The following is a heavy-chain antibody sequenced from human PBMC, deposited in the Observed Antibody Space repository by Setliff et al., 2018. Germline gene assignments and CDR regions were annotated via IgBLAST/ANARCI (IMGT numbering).Heavy chain of an antibody. CDR1: GFSVGSTY. Sequence: HPGGSLRLSCVASGFSVGSTYMTWVRQAPGKGLEWVSVMYSGGGTDYLDALRGRFTISRSNSRNTVYLQMNGLRVEDTAVYFCARAGTVGERIAGWDSWGQGTLVTVSS. D-gene: IGHD3-3*01. J-gene: IGHJ4*02. CDR3: ARAGTVGERIAGWDS. CDR2: MYSGGGT. V-gene: IGHV3-53*04.